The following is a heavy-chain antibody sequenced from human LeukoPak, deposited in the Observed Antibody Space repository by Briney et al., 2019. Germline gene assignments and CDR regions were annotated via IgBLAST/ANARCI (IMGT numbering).Heavy chain of an antibody. CDR1: GGSISSSSYY. V-gene: IGHV4-39*07. CDR3: ARGGLRFLEENWFDP. D-gene: IGHD3-3*01. J-gene: IGHJ5*02. Sequence: SETLSLTCTVSGGSISSSSYYWGWIRQPPGKGLEWIGSIYYSGSTYYNPSLKSRVTISVDTSKNQFSLKLSSVTAADTAVYYCARGGLRFLEENWFDPWGQGTLVTVSS. CDR2: IYYSGST.